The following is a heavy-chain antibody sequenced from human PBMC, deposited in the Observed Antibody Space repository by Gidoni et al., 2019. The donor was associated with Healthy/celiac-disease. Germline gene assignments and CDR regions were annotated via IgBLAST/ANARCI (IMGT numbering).Heavy chain of an antibody. CDR3: ARDGPGDRTVGLFDY. CDR2: ISYDGSNK. J-gene: IGHJ4*02. V-gene: IGHV3-30-3*01. D-gene: IGHD3-10*01. Sequence: QVKLVESGGGVVQPGRSLRLSCAASGFTFSSYALHWVRQAPGKGLEWVAVISYDGSNKYYADSVKGRFTISRDNSKNTLYLQMNSLRAEDTAVYYCARDGPGDRTVGLFDYWGQGTLVTVSS. CDR1: GFTFSSYA.